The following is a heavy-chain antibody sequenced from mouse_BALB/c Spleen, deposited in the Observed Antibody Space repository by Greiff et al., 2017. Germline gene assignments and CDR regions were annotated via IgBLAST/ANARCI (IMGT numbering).Heavy chain of an antibody. CDR2: ISTYYGNT. J-gene: IGHJ4*01. CDR3: ARGGGLLAMDY. D-gene: IGHD2-3*01. V-gene: IGHV1-67*01. CDR1: SYTFTDYA. Sequence: VQLQQSGPELVRPGVSVKISCKGSSYTFTDYAMHWVKQSHAKSLEWIGVISTYYGNTNYNQKFKGKATMTVDKSSSTAYMELARLTSEDSAVYYCARGGGLLAMDYWGQGTSVTVSS.